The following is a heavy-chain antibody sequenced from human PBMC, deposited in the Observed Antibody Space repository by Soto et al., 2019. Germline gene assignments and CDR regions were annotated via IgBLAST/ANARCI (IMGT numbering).Heavy chain of an antibody. V-gene: IGHV4-30-4*01. CDR1: GGPISSGDYY. CDR3: ARDSGRGYSYGYPFGYFDY. CDR2: IYYSGST. D-gene: IGHD5-18*01. J-gene: IGHJ4*02. Sequence: LSLTCTVSGGPISSGDYYWSWIRQPPGKGLEWIGYIYYSGSTYYNPSLKSRVTISVDTSKNQFSLKLSSVTAADTAVYYCARDSGRGYSYGYPFGYFDYWGQGTLVTVSS.